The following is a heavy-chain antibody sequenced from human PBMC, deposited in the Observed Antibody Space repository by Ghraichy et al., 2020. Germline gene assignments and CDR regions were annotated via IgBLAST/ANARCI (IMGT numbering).Heavy chain of an antibody. D-gene: IGHD6-13*01. Sequence: SETLSLTCTVSGGSISSSSYYWGWIRQPPGKRLEWIGSIYYSGSTYYNPSLKSRVTISVDTSKNQFSLKLSSVTAADTAVYYCARRGYSSSAYEDWGQGTLVTVSS. V-gene: IGHV4-39*01. CDR1: GGSISSSSYY. J-gene: IGHJ4*02. CDR3: ARRGYSSSAYED. CDR2: IYYSGST.